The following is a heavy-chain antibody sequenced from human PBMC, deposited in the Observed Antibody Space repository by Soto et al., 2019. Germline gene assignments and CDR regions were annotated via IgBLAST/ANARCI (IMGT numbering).Heavy chain of an antibody. CDR1: GFTFSSYA. J-gene: IGHJ1*01. CDR2: ISGSGGST. CDR3: AKSPCGGDCYRYFQH. D-gene: IGHD2-21*01. Sequence: EVQLLESGGGLVQPGGSLRLSCAASGFTFSSYAMSWVRQAPGKGLEWVSAISGSGGSTYYADSVKGRFTNSRDNSTNALYLQMNCLRAEDTAVYYCAKSPCGGDCYRYFQHWGQGTLVTVSS. V-gene: IGHV3-23*01.